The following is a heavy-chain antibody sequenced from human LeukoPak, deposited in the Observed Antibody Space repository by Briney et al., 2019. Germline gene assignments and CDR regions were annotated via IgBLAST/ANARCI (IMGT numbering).Heavy chain of an antibody. D-gene: IGHD2-8*02. Sequence: ASVKVSRKASGYTFTSYYMHRVRQAPGKGLEWMGGFDPEDGETIYAQKFQGRVTMTEDTSTDTAYMELSSLRSEDTAVYYCAAAGAYWGQGTLVTVSS. CDR3: AAAGAY. V-gene: IGHV1-24*01. J-gene: IGHJ4*02. CDR1: GYTFTSYY. CDR2: FDPEDGET.